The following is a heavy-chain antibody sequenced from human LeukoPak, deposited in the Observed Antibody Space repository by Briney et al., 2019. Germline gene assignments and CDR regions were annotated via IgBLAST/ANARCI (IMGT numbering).Heavy chain of an antibody. CDR2: IRYDGSNK. D-gene: IGHD3-10*01. V-gene: IGHV3-33*01. J-gene: IGHJ4*02. CDR3: ARDLYTMFRGVIIAPSFDY. CDR1: GFTFSSYG. Sequence: GGSLRLSCAASGFTFSSYGMHWVRQAPGKGLEWVAVIRYDGSNKYYADSVKGRFTISRDNSKNTLYLQMNSLRAEDTAVFYCARDLYTMFRGVIIAPSFDYWGQGTLVTVPS.